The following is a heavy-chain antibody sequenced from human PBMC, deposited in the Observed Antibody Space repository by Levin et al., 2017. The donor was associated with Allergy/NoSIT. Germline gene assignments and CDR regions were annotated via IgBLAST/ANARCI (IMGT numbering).Heavy chain of an antibody. D-gene: IGHD2-15*01. V-gene: IGHV3-23*01. CDR3: AKDQDAGWLPYFGS. J-gene: IGHJ4*02. Sequence: GASVKVSCVGSGFSVSNYGMSWVRQAPGKGLEWVSGISGNSGRAFYADSVKGRFTISRDNSKNTLYLEMKSLRAEDTARYYCAKDQDAGWLPYFGSWGQGTLVTVSP. CDR2: ISGNSGRA. CDR1: GFSVSNYG.